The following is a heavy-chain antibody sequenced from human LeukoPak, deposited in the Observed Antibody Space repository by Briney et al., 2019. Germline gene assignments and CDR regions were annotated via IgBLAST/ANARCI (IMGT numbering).Heavy chain of an antibody. V-gene: IGHV4-39*07. Sequence: SETLSLTCTVSGGSISSSSYYWGWIRQPPGKGLEWIGSIYYSGSTYYNPSLKSRVTISVDMSKNQFSLKLSSVTAADTAVYYCARDRGWFGELRNWFDPWGQGTLVTVSS. D-gene: IGHD3-10*01. J-gene: IGHJ5*02. CDR3: ARDRGWFGELRNWFDP. CDR1: GGSISSSSYY. CDR2: IYYSGST.